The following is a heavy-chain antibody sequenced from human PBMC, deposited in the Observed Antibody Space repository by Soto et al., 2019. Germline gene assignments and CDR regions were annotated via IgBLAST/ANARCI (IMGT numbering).Heavy chain of an antibody. J-gene: IGHJ4*02. D-gene: IGHD1-1*01. CDR2: ISGSGGST. CDR3: ANAHQPWYNADFDY. Sequence: GGSLRLSCAASGFTFSSYAMSWVRQAPGKGLDWVSAISGSGGSTYYADSVKGRFTISRDNSKNTLYLQMNSLRAEDTAVYYCANAHQPWYNADFDYWGQGTLVTVSS. V-gene: IGHV3-23*01. CDR1: GFTFSSYA.